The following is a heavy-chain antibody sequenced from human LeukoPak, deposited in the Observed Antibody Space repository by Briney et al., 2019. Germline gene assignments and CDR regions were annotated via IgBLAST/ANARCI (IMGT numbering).Heavy chain of an antibody. V-gene: IGHV3-9*01. Sequence: PGRSLRLSCAASGFIFNDYSMHWVRQPPGKGLEWVSGISWNSGSIGYADSVKGRFTISRDNAKKSLYLQVNSLRVEDTALYYCARVPQSFCSGGSGARCYFDYWGQGTLVTVSS. J-gene: IGHJ4*02. D-gene: IGHD2-15*01. CDR3: ARVPQSFCSGGSGARCYFDY. CDR1: GFIFNDYS. CDR2: ISWNSGSI.